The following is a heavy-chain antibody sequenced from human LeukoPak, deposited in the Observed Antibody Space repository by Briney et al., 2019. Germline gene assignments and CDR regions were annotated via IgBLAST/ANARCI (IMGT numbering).Heavy chain of an antibody. CDR3: AREGGWNDFDY. J-gene: IGHJ4*02. Sequence: GGSLRLSCEASGLTFSSYDMNWVRQAPGKGLEWVSYISSSGNLIHYADSVKGRFAFSRDNARNSLSLQMNSLRADDTAIYYCAREGGWNDFDYWGEGTLFTVSS. V-gene: IGHV3-48*03. D-gene: IGHD1-1*01. CDR1: GLTFSSYD. CDR2: ISSSGNLI.